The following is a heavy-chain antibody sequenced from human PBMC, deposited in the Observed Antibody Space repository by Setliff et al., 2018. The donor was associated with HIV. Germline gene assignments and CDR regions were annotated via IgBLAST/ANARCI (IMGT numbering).Heavy chain of an antibody. CDR1: GGSISSYY. D-gene: IGHD3-22*01. CDR3: ARQTYYYDNSGHNWFDP. V-gene: IGHV4-4*09. Sequence: PSETLSLTCTVSGGSISSYYWSWIRQPPGEGLEWIGYINTSGTTNYNPSLKSRVTISVDTSKNQFSLKLSSVTAADTAVYLCARQTYYYDNSGHNWFDPWGQGTLVTVSS. J-gene: IGHJ5*02. CDR2: INTSGTT.